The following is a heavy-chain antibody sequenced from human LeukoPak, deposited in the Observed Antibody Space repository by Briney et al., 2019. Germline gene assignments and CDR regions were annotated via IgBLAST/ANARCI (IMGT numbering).Heavy chain of an antibody. CDR2: INPNSGGT. J-gene: IGHJ4*02. CDR1: GYTFSDYY. Sequence: ASVKVSCKASGYTFSDYYMHWVRQAPGQGLEWMGWINPNSGGTNYAQKFQDRVTMTRDTSISTAYMELSRLRSDDTAVYYCARDEDYGDYESDYWGQGTLVTVSS. D-gene: IGHD4-17*01. CDR3: ARDEDYGDYESDY. V-gene: IGHV1-2*02.